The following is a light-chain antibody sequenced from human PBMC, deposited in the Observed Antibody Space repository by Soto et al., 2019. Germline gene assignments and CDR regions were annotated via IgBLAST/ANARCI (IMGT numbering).Light chain of an antibody. CDR2: EVT. J-gene: IGLJ3*02. CDR3: SSYTISGTWV. V-gene: IGLV2-14*01. Sequence: QSALTQPASVSGSPGQSITISCKGTSSDVGGYNYVSWYQQHPGKAPKLMIYEVTNRPSGVSNRFTGSKSGNTASLTISGLQAEDDADDYCSSYTISGTWVFGGGTKLAVL. CDR1: SSDVGGYNY.